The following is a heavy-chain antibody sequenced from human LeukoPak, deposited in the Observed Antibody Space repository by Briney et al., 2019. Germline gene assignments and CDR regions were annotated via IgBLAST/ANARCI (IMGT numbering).Heavy chain of an antibody. CDR2: MSSSGSTI. CDR1: GFTFSDYY. J-gene: IGHJ4*02. Sequence: GGSLRLSCAASGFTFSDYYMSWIRQAPGKGLEWVSYMSSSGSTIYYADSVKGRFTISRDNAKNSLYLQMNSLRAEDTAVYYCARDSSHYDFWSGYYRRAPDYFDYWGQGTLVTVSS. CDR3: ARDSSHYDFWSGYYRRAPDYFDY. V-gene: IGHV3-11*01. D-gene: IGHD3-3*01.